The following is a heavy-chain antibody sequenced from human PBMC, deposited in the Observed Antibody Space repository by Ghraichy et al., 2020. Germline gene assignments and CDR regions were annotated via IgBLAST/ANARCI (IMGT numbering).Heavy chain of an antibody. D-gene: IGHD3-22*01. CDR3: ARGSGSSGYQFDY. CDR2: INHSGST. V-gene: IGHV4-34*01. CDR1: GGSFSGYY. J-gene: IGHJ4*02. Sequence: SETLSLTCAVYGGSFSGYYWSWIRQPPGKGLEWIGEINHSGSTNYNPSLKSRVTISVDTSKNQFSLKLSSVTAADTAVYYCARGSGSSGYQFDYWGQGTLVTVSS.